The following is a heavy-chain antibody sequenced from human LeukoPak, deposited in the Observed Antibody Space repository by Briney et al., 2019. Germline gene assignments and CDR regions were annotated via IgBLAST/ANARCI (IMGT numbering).Heavy chain of an antibody. V-gene: IGHV3-7*01. Sequence: GGSLRLSCAASGFTFNSYWMSWFRQAPEKGLEWLANIRQDGSDKQYVDSVKGRFTISRDNAKNSLYLQMNSLSAEDTAVYYCARHSRGSPIDDWGQGTLVTVSS. D-gene: IGHD2-15*01. CDR2: IRQDGSDK. J-gene: IGHJ4*02. CDR3: ARHSRGSPIDD. CDR1: GFTFNSYW.